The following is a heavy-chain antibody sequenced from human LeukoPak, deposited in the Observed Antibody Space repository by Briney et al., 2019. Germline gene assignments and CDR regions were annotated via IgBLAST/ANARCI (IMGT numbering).Heavy chain of an antibody. CDR3: AKGLRYCSGVTCYKDSY. Sequence: GGSLRLSCAASGFTFSSYAMSWVRQAPGKGLEWVSTISGSGGSTYYADSVKGRFTLSRDNSKNTLYLQMNSLRAEDTAVYYCAKGLRYCSGVTCYKDSYWGQGTLVTVSS. CDR2: ISGSGGST. V-gene: IGHV3-23*01. J-gene: IGHJ4*02. D-gene: IGHD2-15*01. CDR1: GFTFSSYA.